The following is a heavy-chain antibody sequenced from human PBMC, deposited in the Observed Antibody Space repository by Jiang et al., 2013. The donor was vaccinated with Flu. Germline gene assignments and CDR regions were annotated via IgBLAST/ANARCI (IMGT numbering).Heavy chain of an antibody. CDR2: VVDSENI. D-gene: IGHD6-13*01. CDR3: ASSRLRAGSVDY. Sequence: GLVKPSETLSLTCDVPGGSISNYHWNWIRQAAGKGLEWIGRVVDSENINYSPSLRSRVSMSIDTSKNQFSLILTSVTAADTAVYYCASSRLRAGSVDYWGQGTLVIVSS. CDR1: GGSISNYH. V-gene: IGHV4-4*07. J-gene: IGHJ4*02.